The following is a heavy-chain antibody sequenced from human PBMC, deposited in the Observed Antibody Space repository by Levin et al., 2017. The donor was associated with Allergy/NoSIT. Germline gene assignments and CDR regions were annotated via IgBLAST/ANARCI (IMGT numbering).Heavy chain of an antibody. J-gene: IGHJ4*02. V-gene: IGHV3-9*01. D-gene: IGHD5-18*01. CDR1: GFTFDDYT. CDR2: ISWNSALI. Sequence: GGSLRLSCAASGFTFDDYTIHWVRQAPGRGLEWVSGISWNSALIGYADSVRGRFTISRDNAKNSLYLQMDSLRPGDTAFYYCGKVGIQRWFQKYVDYWGQGILVTVSS. CDR3: GKVGIQRWFQKYVDY.